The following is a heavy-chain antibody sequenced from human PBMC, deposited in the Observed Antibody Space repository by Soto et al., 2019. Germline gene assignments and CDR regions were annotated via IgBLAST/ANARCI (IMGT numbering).Heavy chain of an antibody. D-gene: IGHD5-18*01. Sequence: PGGSLRLSCAVSGLTFATYGMNWVRQAPGKGLEWVSSISSSSGSMYYADSVKGRFTISRDNAKKLLYLQMDSLGAEDTAVYYCARGSYGTYDYWGQGTLVTVSS. V-gene: IGHV3-21*01. CDR2: ISSSSGSM. J-gene: IGHJ4*02. CDR3: ARGSYGTYDY. CDR1: GLTFATYG.